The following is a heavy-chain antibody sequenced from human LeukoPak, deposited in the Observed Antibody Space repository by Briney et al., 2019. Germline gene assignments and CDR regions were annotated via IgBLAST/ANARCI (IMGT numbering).Heavy chain of an antibody. D-gene: IGHD3-10*01. CDR3: ARLHGYYYGSGSSARAFYYYYGMDV. Sequence: SETLSLTCTVSGGSISSYYWSWIRQPPGKGLEWIGYIYYSGSTNCNPSRKSRVNISVDTSKNQFALKLSSVTAADTAVYYCARLHGYYYGSGSSARAFYYYYGMDVWGQGTTVTVSS. J-gene: IGHJ6*02. CDR1: GGSISSYY. CDR2: IYYSGST. V-gene: IGHV4-59*08.